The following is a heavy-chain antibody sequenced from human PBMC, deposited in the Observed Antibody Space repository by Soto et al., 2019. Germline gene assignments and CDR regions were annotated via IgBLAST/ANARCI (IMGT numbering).Heavy chain of an antibody. Sequence: QVQLVESGGGVVQPGRSLRLSCAASGFTFSSYAMHWVRQAPGKGLEWGAVISYDGSNKYYADSVKGRFTISRDNSKNTLYLQMSSLRAEDTTVYYCARVHAVAEYFQHWCQCTLVTVSS. V-gene: IGHV3-30-3*01. D-gene: IGHD6-19*01. CDR3: ARVHAVAEYFQH. J-gene: IGHJ1*01. CDR2: ISYDGSNK. CDR1: GFTFSSYA.